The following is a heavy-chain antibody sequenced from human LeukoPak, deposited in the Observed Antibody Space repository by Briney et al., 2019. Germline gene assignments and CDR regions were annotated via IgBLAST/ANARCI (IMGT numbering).Heavy chain of an antibody. CDR3: ARQGVGSGGSWPTDWFDR. CDR1: GGTFSSYA. V-gene: IGHV1-69*13. Sequence: ASVKVSCKASGGTFSSYAISWVRQAPGQGLEWMGGIIPIFGTANYAQKFQGRVTITADESTSTDYMELSSLRSEDTAVYYCARQGVGSGGSWPTDWFDRWGQGTLVTVSS. D-gene: IGHD2-15*01. CDR2: IIPIFGTA. J-gene: IGHJ5*02.